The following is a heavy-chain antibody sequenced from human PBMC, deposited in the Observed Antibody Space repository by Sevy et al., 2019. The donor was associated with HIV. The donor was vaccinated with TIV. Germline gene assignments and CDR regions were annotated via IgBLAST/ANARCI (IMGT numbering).Heavy chain of an antibody. CDR3: ARSVAALDFWYFDL. J-gene: IGHJ2*01. CDR1: GDSVSSNNAA. CDR2: TYYKSKWYS. V-gene: IGHV6-1*01. Sequence: SQTLSLTCAISGDSVSSNNAAWNWIGQSPSRGLEWLGRTYYKSKWYSHYAVSVKSRMTINPDTSKNQFSLQLNSVTPEDTAVYYCARSVAALDFWYFDLWGRGTLVTVSS. D-gene: IGHD6-19*01.